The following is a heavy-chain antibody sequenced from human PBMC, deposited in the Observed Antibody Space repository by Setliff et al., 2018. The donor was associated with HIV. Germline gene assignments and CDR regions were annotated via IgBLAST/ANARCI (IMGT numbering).Heavy chain of an antibody. V-gene: IGHV4-61*09. J-gene: IGHJ6*03. CDR3: ARDGPLEGSYRYYYYMDV. CDR2: ISTSGTT. CDR1: GDSITSGTYY. Sequence: ASETLSLTCTVSGDSITSGTYYWSWIRQPAGMRLEWIGHISTSGTTNYNPSLKSRVTISVDTSKNQFSLKLSSVTAADTAVYYCARDGPLEGSYRYYYYMDVWGKGTTVTVSS. D-gene: IGHD3-10*01.